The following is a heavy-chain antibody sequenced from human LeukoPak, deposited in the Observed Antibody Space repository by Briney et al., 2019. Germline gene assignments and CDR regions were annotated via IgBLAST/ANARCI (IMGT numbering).Heavy chain of an antibody. V-gene: IGHV4-59*01. CDR1: GGSISSYY. CDR2: IHYSGST. CDR3: ARSSYYYGADAFDI. J-gene: IGHJ3*02. Sequence: PSETLSLTCTVSGGSISSYYWSWIRQPPGKGLEWIGYIHYSGSTNYNPSLKSRVTISVDTSKNQFSLKLTSVTAADTAVYYCARSSYYYGADAFDIWGQGTKVTVSS. D-gene: IGHD3-10*01.